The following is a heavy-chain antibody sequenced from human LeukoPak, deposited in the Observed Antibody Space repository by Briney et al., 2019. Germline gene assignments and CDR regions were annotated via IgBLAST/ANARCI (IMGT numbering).Heavy chain of an antibody. D-gene: IGHD3-9*01. CDR3: AGVPIYYDILTGYYDY. Sequence: ASVTVSCKASRYTYTSYGISWVRQPPAQGLEWMGLISAYNGNTNYAQKLQGRFTMTTDTSTSTAYMELRSLRSDDTAVYYYAGVPIYYDILTGYYDYWGQGTLVTVSS. J-gene: IGHJ4*02. CDR1: RYTYTSYG. V-gene: IGHV1-18*01. CDR2: ISAYNGNT.